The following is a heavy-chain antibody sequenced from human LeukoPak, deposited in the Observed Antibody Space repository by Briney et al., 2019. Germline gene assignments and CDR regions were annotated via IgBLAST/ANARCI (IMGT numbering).Heavy chain of an antibody. Sequence: GGSLRLSCAASGFTFSKAWMNWVRQAPGKGLEWVGRIKSKTDGGTIEYAAPVKGRFTISRDDSKNTLYLQMNSLKTEDTAVYYCATETPHSLTYDILTGYYGDYWGQGTLVTVSS. CDR1: GFTFSKAW. CDR3: ATETPHSLTYDILTGYYGDY. J-gene: IGHJ4*02. D-gene: IGHD3-9*01. CDR2: IKSKTDGGTI. V-gene: IGHV3-15*01.